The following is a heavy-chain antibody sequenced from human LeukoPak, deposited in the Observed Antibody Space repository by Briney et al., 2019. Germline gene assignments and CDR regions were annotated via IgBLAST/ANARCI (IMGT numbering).Heavy chain of an antibody. CDR1: GFTFSSYA. CDR2: ISYDGSNK. D-gene: IGHD1-26*01. J-gene: IGHJ4*02. Sequence: GRSLRLSCAASGFTFSSYAMHWVRQAPGKGLEWVAVISYDGSNKYYADSVKGRFTISRDNSKNTLYLQMNSLRAEDTAVYYCARELLGFDYWGQGTLVTVSS. V-gene: IGHV3-30*04. CDR3: ARELLGFDY.